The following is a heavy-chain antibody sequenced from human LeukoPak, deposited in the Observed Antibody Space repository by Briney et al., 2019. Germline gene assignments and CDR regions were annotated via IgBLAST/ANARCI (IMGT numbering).Heavy chain of an antibody. CDR3: AKQDRNYLCGRYYYFDY. D-gene: IGHD3-16*01. J-gene: IGHJ4*02. Sequence: GGSRRLSCEASGVTFGNYAVTGVRQAPGKGLKGVGGICGHGISIYYADSVKGRFTISRDNSKSTLYLVMNSLRDAETAVYYRAKQDRNYLCGRYYYFDYWPQGTLV. CDR2: ICGHGISI. V-gene: IGHV3-23*01. CDR1: GVTFGNYA.